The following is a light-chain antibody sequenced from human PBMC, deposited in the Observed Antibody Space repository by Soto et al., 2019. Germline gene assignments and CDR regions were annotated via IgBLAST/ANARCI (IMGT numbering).Light chain of an antibody. V-gene: IGKV3-11*01. CDR3: QQRNNWPPIT. J-gene: IGKJ5*01. CDR1: QSVISY. Sequence: EIVLTQSPATLSLSPGERASLSCRASQSVISYLAWYQQKPGQAPRLLIYDASNRATGVPARFSGSGSGTDFTLTISSLEPEDFALYYCQQRNNWPPITFGQGTRLEIK. CDR2: DAS.